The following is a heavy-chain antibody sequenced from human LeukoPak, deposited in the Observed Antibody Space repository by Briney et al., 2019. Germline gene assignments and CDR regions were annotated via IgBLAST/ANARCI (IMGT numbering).Heavy chain of an antibody. CDR1: GFTFSSYW. Sequence: GGSLRLSCAASGFTFSSYWMSWVRQAPGKGLEWAANIKQDGSEKYYVDSVKGRFTISRDNAKNSLYLQMNSLRAEDTAVYYCAREATAAGHSGLFDYWGQGTLVTVSS. V-gene: IGHV3-7*01. CDR3: AREATAAGHSGLFDY. CDR2: IKQDGSEK. J-gene: IGHJ4*02. D-gene: IGHD6-13*01.